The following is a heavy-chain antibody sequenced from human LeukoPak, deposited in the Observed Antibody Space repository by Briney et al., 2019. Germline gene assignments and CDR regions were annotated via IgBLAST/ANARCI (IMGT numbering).Heavy chain of an antibody. J-gene: IGHJ4*02. CDR1: GFTFSSYA. CDR3: AKDVRTIRDGYNYRGRFDY. D-gene: IGHD5-24*01. CDR2: ISGSGGST. V-gene: IGHV3-23*01. Sequence: GGSLRLSCAASGFTFSSYAMSWVRQAPGKGLEWVSAISGSGGSTYYADSVKGRFTISRDNSKNTLYLQMNSLRAEDTAVYYCAKDVRTIRDGYNYRGRFDYWDQGALVTVSS.